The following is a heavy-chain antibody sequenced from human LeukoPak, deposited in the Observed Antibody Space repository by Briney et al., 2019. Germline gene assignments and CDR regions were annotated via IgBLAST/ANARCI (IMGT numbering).Heavy chain of an antibody. CDR2: INPSGGST. J-gene: IGHJ5*02. D-gene: IGHD4-23*01. Sequence: ASVKVSCKASGYTFTSYYMHWVRQAPGQGLEWMGIINPSGGSTSYAQKFQGRVTMTRDMSTSTDYMELSSLRSEDTAVCYCARDNSVEDTAWWSDPWGQGTLVTVSS. CDR1: GYTFTSYY. V-gene: IGHV1-46*01. CDR3: ARDNSVEDTAWWSDP.